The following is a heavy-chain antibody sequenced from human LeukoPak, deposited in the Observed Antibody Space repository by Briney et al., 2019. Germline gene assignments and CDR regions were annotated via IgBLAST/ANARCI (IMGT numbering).Heavy chain of an antibody. CDR3: ARATGTYWWFDS. D-gene: IGHD1-26*01. J-gene: IGHJ5*01. CDR1: GYTFTDYY. CDR2: INPNSGVT. Sequence: GAAVKVSCKASGYTFTDYYIHWVRQAPGQGLEWMGWINPNSGVTNYAQKFQGWVTMTRDMSISTAYMELSRLRSDDTAIYYCARATGTYWWFDSWGQGTLVTVSS. V-gene: IGHV1-2*04.